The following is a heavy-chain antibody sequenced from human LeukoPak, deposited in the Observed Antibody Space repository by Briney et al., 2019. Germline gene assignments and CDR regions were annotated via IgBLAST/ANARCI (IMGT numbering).Heavy chain of an antibody. J-gene: IGHJ6*02. Sequence: SVKVSCKASGGTFSSYAISWVRQAPGQGLEWMGGIIPIFGTANYAQKFQGRVTNTADESTSTAYMELSSLRSEDTAVYYCARANYDFWSGYYYYYYGMDVWGQGTTVTVSS. D-gene: IGHD3-3*01. V-gene: IGHV1-69*13. CDR3: ARANYDFWSGYYYYYYGMDV. CDR1: GGTFSSYA. CDR2: IIPIFGTA.